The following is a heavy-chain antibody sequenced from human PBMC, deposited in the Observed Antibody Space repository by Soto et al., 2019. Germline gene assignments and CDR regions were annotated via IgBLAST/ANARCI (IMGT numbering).Heavy chain of an antibody. CDR3: ARSLYSSSWYAGS. Sequence: LSLTCAVSGYSISSGYYWGWMRQPPGKGLEWIGTIYHSGTTYYSPSLTSRVTISLDTSKNQFSLKLSSVTAADTAVYFCARSLYSSSWYAGSWGQGALVTVSS. CDR1: GYSISSGYY. V-gene: IGHV4-38-2*01. CDR2: IYHSGTT. D-gene: IGHD6-13*01. J-gene: IGHJ5*02.